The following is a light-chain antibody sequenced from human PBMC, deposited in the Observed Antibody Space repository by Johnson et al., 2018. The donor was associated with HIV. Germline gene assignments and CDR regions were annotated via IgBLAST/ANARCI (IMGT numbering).Light chain of an antibody. CDR3: GVWETRLSVGGV. CDR1: YSNFGNNY. Sequence: VLTQPPSVSVAPGQKVTISCSRNYSNFGNNYVSWYQQLPGTAPKLLIYKNDKRPSGIPDRFSGSKSGTSATLGITGLQTGDEADYYCGVWETRLSVGGVFGTGTKVTVL. J-gene: IGLJ1*01. V-gene: IGLV1-51*02. CDR2: KND.